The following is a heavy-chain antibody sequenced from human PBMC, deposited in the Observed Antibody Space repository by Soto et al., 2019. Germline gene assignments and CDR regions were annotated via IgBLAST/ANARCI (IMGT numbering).Heavy chain of an antibody. CDR3: ARGPAGTRAFDI. J-gene: IGHJ3*02. Sequence: ASVKVSCKASGYTFTSYDINWVRQATGQGLEWMGWMNPNSGNTGYAQKFQDRVTMTRNTSISTAYMELSSLRAEDTAVYSCARGPAGTRAFDIWGQGTMVTVSS. CDR1: GYTFTSYD. V-gene: IGHV1-8*02. D-gene: IGHD2-2*01. CDR2: MNPNSGNT.